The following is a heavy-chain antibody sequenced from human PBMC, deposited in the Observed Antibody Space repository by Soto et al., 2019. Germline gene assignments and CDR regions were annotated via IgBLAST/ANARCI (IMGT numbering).Heavy chain of an antibody. Sequence: EVQLVESGGGLVQPGRSLRLSCAASGFTFDDYAMHWVRQAPGKGLEWVSGISWNSGSIGYADSVKGRFTISRDNDKNSLYLQMNSLRAEDTALYYCAKDIAAAGRSSFDYWGQGTLVTVSS. D-gene: IGHD6-13*01. V-gene: IGHV3-9*01. CDR1: GFTFDDYA. CDR3: AKDIAAAGRSSFDY. CDR2: ISWNSGSI. J-gene: IGHJ4*02.